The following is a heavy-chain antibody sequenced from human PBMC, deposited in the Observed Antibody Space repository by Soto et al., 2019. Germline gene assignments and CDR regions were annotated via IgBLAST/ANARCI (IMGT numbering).Heavy chain of an antibody. CDR3: ARERGPEDSGGYAYFHL. CDR2: ISYSGVNK. CDR1: GFTFGSFP. D-gene: IGHD3-22*01. J-gene: IGHJ1*01. Sequence: QVQLVESGGGVVQPGGSLRLSCVGSGFTFGSFPMHWVRQAPGKGLKWVAVISYSGVNKYYADSVRGRFTVSRDNSGSRLFLEMNSMRHEDTAVYYCARERGPEDSGGYAYFHLWGQGTLVTVSS. V-gene: IGHV3-30-3*01.